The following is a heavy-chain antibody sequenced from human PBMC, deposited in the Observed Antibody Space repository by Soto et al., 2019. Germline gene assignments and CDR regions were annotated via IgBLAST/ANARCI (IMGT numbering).Heavy chain of an antibody. CDR2: IWYDGSNK. Sequence: QVQLVESGGGVVQPGRSLRLSCAASGLTFSSYGMHWVRQAPGKGLEWVAVIWYDGSNKYYADSVKGRFTISRDNSKNTLLMQIDSQGAEAMDVYYCARCSSWYLDYWGQGTLVTVSS. V-gene: IGHV3-33*01. CDR1: GLTFSSYG. J-gene: IGHJ4*02. D-gene: IGHD6-13*01. CDR3: ARCSSWYLDY.